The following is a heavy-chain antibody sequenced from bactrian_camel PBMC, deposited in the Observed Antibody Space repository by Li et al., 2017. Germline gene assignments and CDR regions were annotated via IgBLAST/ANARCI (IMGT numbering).Heavy chain of an antibody. J-gene: IGHJ4*01. CDR2: IDSDGST. Sequence: VQLVESGGGSVQAGGSLRLSCTASRYPTSSYCLGWFRQAPGKEREGVAAIDSDGSTRYGDSVKGRFTISKDNAKNTLYLQIGNLNLEDTAMYYCAASNGLEAGLNSNAYTHWGQGTQVTVS. CDR1: RYPTSSYC. D-gene: IGHD5*01. V-gene: IGHV3S55*01. CDR3: AASNGLEAGLNSNAYTH.